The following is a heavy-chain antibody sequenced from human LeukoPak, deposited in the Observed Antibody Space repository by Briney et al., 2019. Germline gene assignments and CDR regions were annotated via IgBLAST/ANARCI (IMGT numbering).Heavy chain of an antibody. D-gene: IGHD5-24*01. J-gene: IGHJ4*02. CDR3: ARGSMATTPFFAY. V-gene: IGHV4-59*01. Sequence: SETLSLTCPVSGGSISNYYYWTWIRQPPGKGLEWSGLVYYTGSTNFNPSLKSRVTMSLDTSRSQSSLKLTSLTAADTAVYYCARGSMATTPFFAYWGQGTLVTVSS. CDR1: GGSISNYY. CDR2: VYYTGST.